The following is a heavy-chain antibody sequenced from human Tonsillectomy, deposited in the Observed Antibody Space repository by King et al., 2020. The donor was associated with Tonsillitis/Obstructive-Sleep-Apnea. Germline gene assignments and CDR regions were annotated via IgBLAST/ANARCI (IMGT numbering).Heavy chain of an antibody. V-gene: IGHV3-21*01. CDR1: GFTFSSYS. D-gene: IGHD2-2*02. CDR2: ISSSSSYI. CDR3: ARDLFRSISTSGYSPYWYFDL. J-gene: IGHJ2*01. Sequence: VQLVESGGGLVKPGGSLRLSCAASGFTFSSYSMNWVRQAPGKGLEWVSSISSSSSYIYYADSVKGRFTISRDNAKNSLYLQMNSLRAEDTAVYYCARDLFRSISTSGYSPYWYFDLWGRGTLVTVSS.